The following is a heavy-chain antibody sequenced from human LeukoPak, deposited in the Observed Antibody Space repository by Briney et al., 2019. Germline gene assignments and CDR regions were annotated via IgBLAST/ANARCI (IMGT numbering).Heavy chain of an antibody. CDR3: ARAVPSVGWFDP. V-gene: IGHV1-69*13. CDR2: IIPIFGTA. J-gene: IGHJ5*02. D-gene: IGHD5/OR15-5a*01. CDR1: GGTFSSYA. Sequence: SVKVSCKASGGTFSSYAISWVRQAPGQGLEWMGGIIPIFGTANYAQKFQGRVTITADESTSTAYMELSSLRSEDTAVYYCARAVPSVGWFDPWGQGTLVTVSS.